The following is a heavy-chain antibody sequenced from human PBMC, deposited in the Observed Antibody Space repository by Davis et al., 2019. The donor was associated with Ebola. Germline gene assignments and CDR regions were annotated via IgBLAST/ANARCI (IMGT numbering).Heavy chain of an antibody. J-gene: IGHJ4*02. CDR3: AEGGTNNFLGAN. CDR1: GFTFSNYA. V-gene: IGHV3-23*01. CDR2: ISATG. Sequence: PGGSLRLSCAASGFTFSNYAMSWVRQAPGGGLEWVAGISATGVDRDDSKNTLYLQMDSLRAEDTAVFYCAEGGTNNFLGANWGQGTLVTVSS. D-gene: IGHD2-8*01.